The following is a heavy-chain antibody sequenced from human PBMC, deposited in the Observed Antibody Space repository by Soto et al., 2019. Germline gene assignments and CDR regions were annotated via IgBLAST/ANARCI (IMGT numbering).Heavy chain of an antibody. J-gene: IGHJ5*02. CDR1: GYTFTSYG. D-gene: IGHD3-16*01. CDR2: ISAYNGNT. Sequence: QVQLVQSGAEVKKPGASVKVSCQASGYTFTSYGISWVRQAPGQGLEWMGWISAYNGNTNYAQKLQGRVTMTTDTSTSTAYLELRSLRSDDTAVYYCARYLEEFEVGNWFDPWGQGTLVTVSS. V-gene: IGHV1-18*01. CDR3: ARYLEEFEVGNWFDP.